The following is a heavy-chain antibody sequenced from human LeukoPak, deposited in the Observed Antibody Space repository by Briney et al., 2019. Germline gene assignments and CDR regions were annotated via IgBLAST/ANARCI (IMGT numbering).Heavy chain of an antibody. CDR2: IYSGGST. V-gene: IGHV3-53*01. CDR3: AKSLFASATGTGRAFHI. CDR1: GFTVSSNY. Sequence: GGSLRLSCAASGFTVSSNYMSWVRQAPGKGLEWVSVIYSGGSTFHADPVKGRFTISRDDSKNTLYLQMTSLRAEDTAEYYCAKSLFASATGTGRAFHIWGQGTMVTVSS. J-gene: IGHJ3*02. D-gene: IGHD1-1*01.